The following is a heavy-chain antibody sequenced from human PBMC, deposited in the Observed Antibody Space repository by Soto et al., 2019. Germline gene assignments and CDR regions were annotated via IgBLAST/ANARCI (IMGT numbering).Heavy chain of an antibody. CDR1: GFSLSTSGVG. D-gene: IGHD4-17*01. V-gene: IGHV2-5*02. CDR3: AHNNPTTVTTNFYYYGMDV. CDR2: IYWDDDK. Sequence: SGPTLVNPTQTLTLTCTFSGFSLSTSGVGVGWIRQPPGKALEWLAVIYWDDDKRYSPSLKSRLTITKDTSKNQVVLTMTNMDPVDTATYYCAHNNPTTVTTNFYYYGMDVWAQGTTVTVSS. J-gene: IGHJ6*02.